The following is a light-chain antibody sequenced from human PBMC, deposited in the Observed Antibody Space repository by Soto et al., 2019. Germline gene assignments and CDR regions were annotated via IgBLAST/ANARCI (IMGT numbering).Light chain of an antibody. CDR2: SAS. Sequence: DIQMTQSPSSLSASVGDRVTMTCRARQDISVYLAWYQQKPGKVPKLLIYSASTLQSGVPSRFSGSGSGTDFTLTISSLQPEDVATYYCHKFNTAPLTFGQGTRLEIK. J-gene: IGKJ5*01. CDR1: QDISVY. V-gene: IGKV1-27*01. CDR3: HKFNTAPLT.